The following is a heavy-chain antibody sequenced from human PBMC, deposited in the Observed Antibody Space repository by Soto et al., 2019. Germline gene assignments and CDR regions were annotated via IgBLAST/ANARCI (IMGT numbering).Heavy chain of an antibody. CDR1: GFTVSSNY. V-gene: IGHV3-53*01. J-gene: IGHJ4*02. Sequence: GGSLRLSCAAPGFTVSSNYMSWVRQAPGKGLEWVSVIYSGGSTYYADSVKGRFTISRDNSKNTLYLQMNSLRAEDTAVYYCARYAITAMSYFDYWGQGTLVTVSS. CDR3: ARYAITAMSYFDY. CDR2: IYSGGST. D-gene: IGHD5-18*01.